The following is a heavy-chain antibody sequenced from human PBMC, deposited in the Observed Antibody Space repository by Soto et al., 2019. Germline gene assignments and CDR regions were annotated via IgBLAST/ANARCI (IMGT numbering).Heavy chain of an antibody. V-gene: IGHV3-30-3*01. J-gene: IGHJ3*02. Sequence: QVQLVESGGGVVQPGRSLRLSCAGSGFTFSSYAMHWVRQAPGKGLEWVAVIFHDGSDEYYADSVKGRLTVSRDNSKNALNPHLTSLTPEDTAVYYCVTAYAYGPDAFDIWGQGTMVTVTT. CDR1: GFTFSSYA. CDR2: IFHDGSDE. D-gene: IGHD4-17*01. CDR3: VTAYAYGPDAFDI.